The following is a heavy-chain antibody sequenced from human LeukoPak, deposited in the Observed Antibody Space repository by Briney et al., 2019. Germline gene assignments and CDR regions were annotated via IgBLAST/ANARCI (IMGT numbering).Heavy chain of an antibody. CDR1: GGSISSSSYY. CDR3: ARPQRYSMYALDY. J-gene: IGHJ4*02. D-gene: IGHD5/OR15-5a*01. V-gene: IGHV4-39*01. CDR2: IYYSGST. Sequence: SETLSLTCSVSGGSISSSSYYWGWIRQPPGKKLEWIGNIYYSGSTYYNPSLKSRVTISVDTSKNQFYLKLSSVTAADTAVYYCARPQRYSMYALDYWGQGTLVTVSS.